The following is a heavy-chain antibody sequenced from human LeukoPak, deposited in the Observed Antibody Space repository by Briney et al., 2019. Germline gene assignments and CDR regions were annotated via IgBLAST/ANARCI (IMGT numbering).Heavy chain of an antibody. D-gene: IGHD6-13*01. CDR2: ISSRSGYM. V-gene: IGHV3-21*01. CDR3: GRDPSVYDSSTWKPIGY. CDR1: GFTFSSYT. J-gene: IGHJ4*02. Sequence: PGGSLRLSCAASGFTFSSYTMNWVRQAPGKGLEWVSSISSRSGYMYYADSVKGRFTISRDNAKNSLYLQMNSLRAEDTAVYYCGRDPSVYDSSTWKPIGYWGQGTLVTVSS.